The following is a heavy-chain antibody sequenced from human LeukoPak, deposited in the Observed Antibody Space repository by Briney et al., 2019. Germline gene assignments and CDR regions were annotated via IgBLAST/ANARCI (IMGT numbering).Heavy chain of an antibody. CDR3: AKGYGPNYYFEY. J-gene: IGHJ4*02. D-gene: IGHD4-17*01. CDR2: ISYDGTNK. CDR1: GFTFSSHA. Sequence: PGRSLRLSCAASGFTFSSHAMHWVRQAPGKGLEWVALISYDGTNKYYADSVKGRFTISRDNSKNTLFLQMNSLRPEDMAVFYCAKGYGPNYYFEYWGQGTLVTVSS. V-gene: IGHV3-30*04.